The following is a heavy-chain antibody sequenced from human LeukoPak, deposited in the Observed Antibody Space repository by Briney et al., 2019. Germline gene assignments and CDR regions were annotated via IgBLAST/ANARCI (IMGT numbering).Heavy chain of an antibody. J-gene: IGHJ3*02. Sequence: PGRSLRLSCAASGFTFSNYEMNWVRQAPGKGLEWVSHISSSGTTTYDADSVKGRFTISRDNANKSLYLQMNSLRVEDTAVYYCARCFDIWGQGTMVTVSS. CDR2: ISSSGTTT. CDR1: GFTFSNYE. CDR3: ARCFDI. V-gene: IGHV3-48*03.